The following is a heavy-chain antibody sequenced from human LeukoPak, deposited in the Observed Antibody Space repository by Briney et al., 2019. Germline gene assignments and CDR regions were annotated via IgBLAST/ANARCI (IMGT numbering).Heavy chain of an antibody. CDR3: VRDNPRCCGVVPANIDDY. V-gene: IGHV3-33*01. D-gene: IGHD2-15*01. CDR2: IWFDGSNK. CDR1: GFTFSSYG. Sequence: GGSLRLSCVASGFTFSSYGMHWVRQAPGKRLEWVAAIWFDGSNKYYADSVKGRFTISRDNSKNTLYLQMNSLRTEDTAMYYCVRDNPRCCGVVPANIDDYWGQGTLVTVSS. J-gene: IGHJ4*02.